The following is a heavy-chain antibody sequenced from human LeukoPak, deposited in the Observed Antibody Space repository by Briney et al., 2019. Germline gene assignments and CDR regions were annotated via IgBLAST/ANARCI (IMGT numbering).Heavy chain of an antibody. Sequence: PSETLSLTCTVSGGSISSYYWSWIRQPAGKGLEWIGRIHTSGSTNYNPSLKSRLTMSVDTSKNQFSLKLSSVTAADTAVYYCARTPRVITIFGVVIRYYYYYMDVWGKGTTVTVSS. CDR1: GGSISSYY. D-gene: IGHD3-3*01. J-gene: IGHJ6*03. V-gene: IGHV4-4*07. CDR2: IHTSGST. CDR3: ARTPRVITIFGVVIRYYYYYMDV.